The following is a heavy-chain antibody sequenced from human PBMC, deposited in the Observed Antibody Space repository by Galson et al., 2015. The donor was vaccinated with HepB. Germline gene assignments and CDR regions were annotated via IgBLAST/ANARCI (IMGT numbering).Heavy chain of an antibody. CDR2: ISAYNGNT. CDR1: GYTFTSYG. D-gene: IGHD3-3*01. CDR3: ARNTLPPYYDFWSGHTTVDV. J-gene: IGHJ6*02. V-gene: IGHV1-18*04. Sequence: SVKVSCKASGYTFTSYGISWVRQAPGQGLEWMGWISAYNGNTNYAQKLQGRVTMTTDTSTSTAYMELRSLRSDDTAVYYCARNTLPPYYDFWSGHTTVDVWGQGTTVTVSS.